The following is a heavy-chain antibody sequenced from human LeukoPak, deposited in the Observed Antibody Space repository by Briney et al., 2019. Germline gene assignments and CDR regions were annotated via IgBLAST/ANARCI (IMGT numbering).Heavy chain of an antibody. D-gene: IGHD1-26*01. CDR3: TTRGGSFSIFDY. Sequence: GGSLRLSCVVSGLTFSDAWMTWVRQAPGKGLEWIGRILSKGSGGTTDYVAAVKGRFTISRDDSKNTLYLQMNSLKTEDTAVYYCTTRGGSFSIFDYWGQGTLVTVSS. CDR1: GLTFSDAW. CDR2: ILSKGSGGTT. J-gene: IGHJ4*02. V-gene: IGHV3-15*01.